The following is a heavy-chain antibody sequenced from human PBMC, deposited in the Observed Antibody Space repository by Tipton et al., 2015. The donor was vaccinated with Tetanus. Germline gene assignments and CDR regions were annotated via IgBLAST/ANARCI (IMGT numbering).Heavy chain of an antibody. Sequence: TLSLTCAVYGGSFSGHYWSWIRQPPGKGLEWIGEINHSGSTNYNPSLKSRVTISVDTSKNQFSLKLSSVTAADTAVYYCASPRVAARLGIDYWGQGTLVTVSS. J-gene: IGHJ4*02. CDR3: ASPRVAARLGIDY. D-gene: IGHD6-6*01. CDR2: INHSGST. V-gene: IGHV4-34*01. CDR1: GGSFSGHY.